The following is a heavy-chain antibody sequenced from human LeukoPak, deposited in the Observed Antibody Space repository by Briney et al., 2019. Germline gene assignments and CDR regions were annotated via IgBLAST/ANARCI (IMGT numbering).Heavy chain of an antibody. J-gene: IGHJ4*02. V-gene: IGHV3-7*01. Sequence: PGGSLRLSCAASGFTFSHYWMSWVRQAPGKGLEWVANIKQDGSEKYYVDSVKGRFSISRDNAQNSLYLQMNSLRAEDTAMYYCARARWVNGLYYFDHWGQGTLVTVSS. CDR2: IKQDGSEK. D-gene: IGHD2-8*01. CDR3: ARARWVNGLYYFDH. CDR1: GFTFSHYW.